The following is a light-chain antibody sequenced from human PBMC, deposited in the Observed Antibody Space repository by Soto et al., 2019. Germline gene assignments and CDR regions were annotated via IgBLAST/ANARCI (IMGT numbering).Light chain of an antibody. V-gene: IGLV2-8*01. CDR2: EVS. Sequence: QSALTQPPSASGSPGQSVTISCTGTSSDVGGYNYVSWYQQHPGKAPKLMIYEVSKRPSGVPDRFSGSKSGNTASLTVSGLQAEDEADYYRSSYAGSVVFGGGTKLTVL. J-gene: IGLJ2*01. CDR1: SSDVGGYNY. CDR3: SSYAGSVV.